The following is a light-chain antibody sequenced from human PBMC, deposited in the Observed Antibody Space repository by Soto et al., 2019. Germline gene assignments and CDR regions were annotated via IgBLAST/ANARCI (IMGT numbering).Light chain of an antibody. V-gene: IGKV3-15*01. Sequence: EILITNSPSTRSVPQCERASLSSSASQSVSSNLAWYQQKPGQAPRLLIYGASTRATGIPARFSGSGSGTEFTLTISSLQSEDFAVYYCQQYSNWPPVTFGQGTKVDI. CDR1: QSVSSN. CDR2: GAS. CDR3: QQYSNWPPVT. J-gene: IGKJ1*01.